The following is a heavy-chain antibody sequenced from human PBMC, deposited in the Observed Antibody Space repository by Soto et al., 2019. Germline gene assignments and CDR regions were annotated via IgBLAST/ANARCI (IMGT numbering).Heavy chain of an antibody. Sequence: QVQLPQWGAGLSKPSETLSLTCAVYGGSFSGYYWSWIRQPPGKGLEWIGEINHSGRTNYNPSLKSRVTISVDTSKNQFSLKLSSVTAADTAVYYCARTLRIYGMDVWGQGTTVTVSS. J-gene: IGHJ6*02. D-gene: IGHD5-12*01. CDR2: INHSGRT. V-gene: IGHV4-34*01. CDR1: GGSFSGYY. CDR3: ARTLRIYGMDV.